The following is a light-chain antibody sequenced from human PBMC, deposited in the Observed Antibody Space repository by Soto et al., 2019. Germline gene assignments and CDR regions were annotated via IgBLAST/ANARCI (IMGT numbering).Light chain of an antibody. CDR3: QQADSFPLT. Sequence: DIQMTQSPSSVSASVGDRVIITCRARQGISDWLAWYQQKPGEAPKLLIYAASRLQSGGPSRFIGSGSGTDFTLTISSLQTEDFASYYFQQADSFPLTFGGGTKVEIK. CDR2: AAS. CDR1: QGISDW. V-gene: IGKV1D-12*01. J-gene: IGKJ4*01.